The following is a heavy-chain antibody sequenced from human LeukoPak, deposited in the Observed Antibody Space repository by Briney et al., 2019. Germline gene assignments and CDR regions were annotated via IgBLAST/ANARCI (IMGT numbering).Heavy chain of an antibody. J-gene: IGHJ4*02. CDR3: ARDHSYGDFDY. Sequence: GGSLRLSCAGSGFTFSDYWMTWVRQTPGKGLEWVSSISSSSSYIYYADSVKGRFTISRDNAKSSLYLQMNSLRAEDTAVYYCARDHSYGDFDYWGQGTLVTVSS. V-gene: IGHV3-21*01. CDR2: ISSSSSYI. CDR1: GFTFSDYW. D-gene: IGHD5-18*01.